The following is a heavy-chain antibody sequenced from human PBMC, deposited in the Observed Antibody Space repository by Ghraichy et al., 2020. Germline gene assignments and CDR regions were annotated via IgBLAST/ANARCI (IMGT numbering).Heavy chain of an antibody. CDR2: INSDGSST. D-gene: IGHD3-3*01. CDR3: ARGVWEDFWSGQYGVDY. V-gene: IGHV3-74*01. J-gene: IGHJ4*02. Sequence: GGSLRLSCAASGFTFSSYWMHWVRQAPGKGLVWVSRINSDGSSTSYADSVKGRFTISRDNAKNTLYLQMNSLRAEDTAVYYCARGVWEDFWSGQYGVDYWGQGTLVTVSS. CDR1: GFTFSSYW.